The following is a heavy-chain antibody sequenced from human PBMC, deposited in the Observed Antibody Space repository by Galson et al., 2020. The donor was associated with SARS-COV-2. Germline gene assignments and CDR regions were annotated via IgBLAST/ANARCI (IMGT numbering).Heavy chain of an antibody. V-gene: IGHV5-51*01. J-gene: IGHJ3*02. Sequence: GESLKISCKGSGYKFGNYWIAWVRQMPGKGLEWMGIIYPGDSETTYSPSFQGQVNISADKSIGAAYLQWNSLRASDTAVYYCAREMTLYNFNNDLAYDIWGQGTRVTVS. CDR2: IYPGDSET. CDR1: GYKFGNYW. CDR3: AREMTLYNFNNDLAYDI. D-gene: IGHD1-1*01.